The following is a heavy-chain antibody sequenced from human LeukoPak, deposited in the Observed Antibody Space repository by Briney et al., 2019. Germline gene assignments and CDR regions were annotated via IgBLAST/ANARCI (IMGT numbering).Heavy chain of an antibody. CDR3: AQSLGSSNWIGNWFDP. CDR1: GGSISSSSHS. D-gene: IGHD6-13*01. CDR2: IYYTGRT. Sequence: SETLSLTCTVSGGSISSSSHSWGWIRQPPGKGLEWTGSIYYTGRTYYNPSLKSRVTISVDTSKNQFSLKLSSVTAADTAVYYCAQSLGSSNWIGNWFDPWGQGTLATVSS. V-gene: IGHV4-39*01. J-gene: IGHJ5*02.